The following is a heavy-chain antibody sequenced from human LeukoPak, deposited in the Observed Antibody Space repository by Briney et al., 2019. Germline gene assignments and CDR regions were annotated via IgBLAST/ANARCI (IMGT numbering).Heavy chain of an antibody. V-gene: IGHV1-2*02. Sequence: ASVKVSCKASGYTFTGYYMHWVRQAPGQGLEWMGWINPNSGGTNYAQKFQGRVTITRDTSISTAYMELSRLRSDDTAVYYCASTGYSSGWYKPYWGQGTLVTVSS. CDR3: ASTGYSSGWYKPY. D-gene: IGHD6-19*01. CDR1: GYTFTGYY. J-gene: IGHJ4*02. CDR2: INPNSGGT.